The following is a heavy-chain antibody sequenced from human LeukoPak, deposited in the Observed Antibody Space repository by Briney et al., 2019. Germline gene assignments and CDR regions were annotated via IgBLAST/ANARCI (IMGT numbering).Heavy chain of an antibody. CDR1: GYTFTSYY. CDR2: INPSGGST. J-gene: IGHJ5*02. Sequence: ASVKVSCKASGYTFTSYYMHWVRQAPGQGLDWMGIINPSGGSTSYAQKFQGRVTMTRDMSTSTVYMELSSLRSEDTAVYCCAREFSPSNLAAAGLNWFDPWGQGTLVTVSS. CDR3: AREFSPSNLAAAGLNWFDP. D-gene: IGHD6-13*01. V-gene: IGHV1-46*01.